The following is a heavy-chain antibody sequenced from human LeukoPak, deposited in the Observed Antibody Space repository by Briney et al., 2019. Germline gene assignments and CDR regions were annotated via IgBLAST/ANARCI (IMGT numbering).Heavy chain of an antibody. V-gene: IGHV1-18*01. Sequence: ASVKVSCKASGYTFTTYGISWVRQAPGQGLEWMGWISAYNGNTNYAQKLQGRVTMTADTSTSTAYMELRSLRSDDTAVYYCARREQTTVTNNWFDPWGQGTLVTVSS. J-gene: IGHJ5*02. D-gene: IGHD4-17*01. CDR3: ARREQTTVTNNWFDP. CDR1: GYTFTTYG. CDR2: ISAYNGNT.